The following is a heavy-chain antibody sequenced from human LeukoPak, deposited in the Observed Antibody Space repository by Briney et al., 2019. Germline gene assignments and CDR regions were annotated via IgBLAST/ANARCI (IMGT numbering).Heavy chain of an antibody. CDR1: GFTFSSYA. D-gene: IGHD6-19*01. J-gene: IGHJ4*02. CDR2: ISSNGGST. Sequence: GGSLRLSCSASGFTFSSYAMHWVRQAPGKGLEYVSAISSNGGSTYYADSVKGRFTISRDNSKNTLYLQMSSLRAEDTAVYYCARDSSVAGTPPWSGGDYWGQGTLVTVSS. CDR3: ARDSSVAGTPPWSGGDY. V-gene: IGHV3-64D*09.